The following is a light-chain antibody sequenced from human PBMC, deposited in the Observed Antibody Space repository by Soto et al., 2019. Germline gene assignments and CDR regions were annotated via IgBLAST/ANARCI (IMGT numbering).Light chain of an antibody. V-gene: IGKV1-5*01. J-gene: IGKJ4*01. CDR3: QQYNSYPYP. CDR1: QSISTW. CDR2: GAS. Sequence: EIQMTQSPSTLSASLGDRVTITCRASQSISTWLAWYQQIPGRAPKLLIYGASTLESGVPSRFSGSGSGTKFTLTISSLQPDDFATYYCQQYNSYPYPFGRGTKVAIK.